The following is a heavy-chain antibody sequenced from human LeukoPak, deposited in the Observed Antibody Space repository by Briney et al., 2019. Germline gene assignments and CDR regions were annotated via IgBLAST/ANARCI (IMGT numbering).Heavy chain of an antibody. Sequence: PGGSLRLSCAASGFTFSDYYMSWIRQAPGKGLEWVSYISSSGSTIYYADSVKGRFTISRDNAKNSLYLQMNSLRAEDTAVYYCARDPHYYDSNKVGYDYWGQGTLVTVSS. J-gene: IGHJ4*02. D-gene: IGHD3-22*01. CDR2: ISSSGSTI. CDR3: ARDPHYYDSNKVGYDY. CDR1: GFTFSDYY. V-gene: IGHV3-11*04.